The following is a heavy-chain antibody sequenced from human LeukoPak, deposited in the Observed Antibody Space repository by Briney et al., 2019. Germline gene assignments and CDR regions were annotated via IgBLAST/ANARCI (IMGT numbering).Heavy chain of an antibody. Sequence: PSETLSFTSSVYAGSISSYNWSWLRQPAGKGLEWIGRIYTSGSTYYNPSLKSRVTISVDTSKNQFSLQMSPVTAADTAVYYCGRVAGYGYYYIDVWGKGTTVTISS. V-gene: IGHV4-59*10. CDR2: IYTSGST. D-gene: IGHD6-13*01. CDR3: GRVAGYGYYYIDV. J-gene: IGHJ6*03. CDR1: AGSISSYN.